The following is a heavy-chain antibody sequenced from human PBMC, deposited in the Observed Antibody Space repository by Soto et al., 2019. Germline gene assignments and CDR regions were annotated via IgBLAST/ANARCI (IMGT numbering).Heavy chain of an antibody. Sequence: EVQLVESGGGWVQPGGSLRLSCAASGFTFSTYYMNWFRQASGKGLEWVATIKEDGSAEYYVDSVKGRFTISRDNAKNSLYLPMDSLRVEDTAVFYCARDRGYCSGGIGYSVFDYWGQGALVTVSS. CDR2: IKEDGSAE. V-gene: IGHV3-7*01. CDR1: GFTFSTYY. CDR3: ARDRGYCSGGIGYSVFDY. D-gene: IGHD2-15*01. J-gene: IGHJ4*02.